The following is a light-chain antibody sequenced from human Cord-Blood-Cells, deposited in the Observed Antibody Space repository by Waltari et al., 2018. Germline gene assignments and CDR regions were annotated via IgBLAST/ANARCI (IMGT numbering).Light chain of an antibody. CDR1: QSISSY. CDR2: AAS. CDR3: QQSYSTPPAT. J-gene: IGKJ4*01. Sequence: DIQMTQSPSSLSASVGDRVTITCRASQSISSYLNWYQQKPGKAPKLLIYAASSLQSGVPSRLSSSGSGTDFTITNSSLQAEDYATYYCQQSYSTPPATFGGGTKVEIK. V-gene: IGKV1-39*01.